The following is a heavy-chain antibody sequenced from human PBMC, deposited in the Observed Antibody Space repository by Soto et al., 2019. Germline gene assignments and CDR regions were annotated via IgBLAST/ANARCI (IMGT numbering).Heavy chain of an antibody. J-gene: IGHJ4*02. Sequence: GESLKISCKGSGYSFTSYWISWVRQMPGKGLEWMGRIDPSDSYTNYSPSFQGHVTISADKSISTAYLQWSSLKASDTAMYYCARSPLNYYDSSGPYPLDYWGQGTLVTVSS. V-gene: IGHV5-10-1*01. D-gene: IGHD3-22*01. CDR2: IDPSDSYT. CDR3: ARSPLNYYDSSGPYPLDY. CDR1: GYSFTSYW.